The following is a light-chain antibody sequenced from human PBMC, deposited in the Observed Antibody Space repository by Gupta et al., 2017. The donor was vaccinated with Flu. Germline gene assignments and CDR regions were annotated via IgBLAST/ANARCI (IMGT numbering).Light chain of an antibody. CDR2: LGS. CDR3: MQALQTPFT. V-gene: IGKV2-28*01. CDR1: QSRLLSNGYND. Sequence: IVMTQSPLSVPVTTGETASSSCRSSQSRLLSNGYNDLDWYLQKPGQSPQLLIYLGSNRASGVPDRFSGSGSGTDFTLKISRVEADDVGVYYCMQALQTPFTFGHGTKVDIK. J-gene: IGKJ3*01.